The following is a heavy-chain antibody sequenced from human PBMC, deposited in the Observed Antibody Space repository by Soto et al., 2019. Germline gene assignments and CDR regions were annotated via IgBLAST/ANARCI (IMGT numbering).Heavy chain of an antibody. Sequence: ASVKVSCKASGYTFTSYYMHWVRQAPGQGLEWMGIINPSGYGTSYAQKFQGRVTMTRDTSTSTFYMELRSLRSDDTAVYFRARDGVVVPSALYYFDYWGQGTLVTVSS. V-gene: IGHV1-46*01. CDR1: GYTFTSYY. CDR2: INPSGYGT. CDR3: ARDGVVVPSALYYFDY. D-gene: IGHD2-2*01. J-gene: IGHJ4*02.